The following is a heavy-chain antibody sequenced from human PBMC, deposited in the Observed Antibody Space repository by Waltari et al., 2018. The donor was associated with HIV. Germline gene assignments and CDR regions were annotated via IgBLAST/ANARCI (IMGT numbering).Heavy chain of an antibody. CDR2: IDEYGGIT. Sequence: EVLLVESGGGIVQPGGSLRLSGAASGSTFSTYWMHWVRQAPGKGLVWVSCIDEYGGITNYADSVEGRFTISRDNAKNTLYLQMNNLRAEDTATYYCARDLSGYSDYWGQGTLVTVSS. CDR3: ARDLSGYSDY. CDR1: GSTFSTYW. D-gene: IGHD3-3*01. J-gene: IGHJ4*02. V-gene: IGHV3-74*01.